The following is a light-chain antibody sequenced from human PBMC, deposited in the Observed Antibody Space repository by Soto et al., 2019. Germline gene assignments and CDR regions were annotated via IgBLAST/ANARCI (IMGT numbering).Light chain of an antibody. CDR2: EVR. CDR3: SSSTGSDYLV. V-gene: IGLV2-8*01. Sequence: QSALTQPPSASGSPGQSVAISYNGTSGDIGAYDSVSWYQHHPGKAPKLMIYEVRKRPSGVPDRFSGSKSGNTASLTVSGLKSEDEADYYCSSSTGSDYLVFGGGTKVTVL. CDR1: SGDIGAYDS. J-gene: IGLJ2*01.